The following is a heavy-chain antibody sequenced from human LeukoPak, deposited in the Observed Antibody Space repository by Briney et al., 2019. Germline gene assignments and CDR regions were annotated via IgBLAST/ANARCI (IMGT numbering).Heavy chain of an antibody. J-gene: IGHJ6*02. CDR2: INHSGST. V-gene: IGHV4-34*01. CDR1: GGSFSGYY. CDR3: ARGHSYYYYGMDV. Sequence: PSETLSLTCAVSGGSFSGYYWSWIRQPPGKGLEWIGEINHSGSTNYNPSLKSRVTISVDTSKNQFSLKLSSVTAADTAVYYCARGHSYYYYGMDVWGQGTTVTVSS.